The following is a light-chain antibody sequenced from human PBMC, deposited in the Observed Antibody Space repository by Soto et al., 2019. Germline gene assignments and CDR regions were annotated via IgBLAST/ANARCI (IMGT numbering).Light chain of an antibody. V-gene: IGKV3-15*01. Sequence: EIVMTQSPATLSVSPGERATLSCRASQSVSSNLAWSQQKPGQAPRLLIYGASTTATGIPARFSGSGSGTEFTLTISSLQSEDFATYYCLQHNSYPLTFGQGTRLEIK. CDR3: LQHNSYPLT. J-gene: IGKJ5*01. CDR2: GAS. CDR1: QSVSSN.